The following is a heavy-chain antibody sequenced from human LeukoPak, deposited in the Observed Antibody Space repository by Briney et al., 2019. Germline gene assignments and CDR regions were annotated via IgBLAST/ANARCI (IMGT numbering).Heavy chain of an antibody. D-gene: IGHD5-12*01. CDR2: IYCSGST. J-gene: IGHJ5*02. V-gene: IGHV4-31*03. CDR1: GGSISSGGYY. CDR3: ARVGYGRELHYWFDP. Sequence: SQTLSLTCTVSGGSISSGGYYWSWIRQRPGKGLEWIGYIYCSGSTYYNPSLKSRVTISVDTSKNQFSLKLSSVTAADTAVYYCARVGYGRELHYWFDPWGQGTLVTVSS.